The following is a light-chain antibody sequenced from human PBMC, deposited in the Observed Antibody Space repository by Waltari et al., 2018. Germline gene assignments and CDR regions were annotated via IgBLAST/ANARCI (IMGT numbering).Light chain of an antibody. CDR3: YSAADNILL. V-gene: IGLV3-27*01. CDR1: VMTKKY. CDR2: KDT. Sequence: SYELTQPSSVSVSPGQTARNACSGDVMTKKYTRWFQQKPGQAPVLVIYKDTERPSGIPERFSGSRSGTTVTLTISGAQVEDEADYYCYSAADNILLFGGGTKLTVL. J-gene: IGLJ2*01.